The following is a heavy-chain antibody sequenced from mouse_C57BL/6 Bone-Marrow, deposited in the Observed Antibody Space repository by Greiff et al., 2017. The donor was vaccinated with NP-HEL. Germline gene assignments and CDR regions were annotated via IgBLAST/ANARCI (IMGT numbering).Heavy chain of an antibody. J-gene: IGHJ3*01. Sequence: EVQLQQSGPVLVKPGASVKMSCKASGYTFTDYYMNWVKQSHGKSLEWIGVINPYNGGTSYNQKFKGKATLTVDKSSSTAYMELNSLTSEDSAVYYCARHYGSSYLFAYWGQGTLVTVSA. CDR1: GYTFTDYY. D-gene: IGHD1-1*01. V-gene: IGHV1-19*01. CDR2: INPYNGGT. CDR3: ARHYGSSYLFAY.